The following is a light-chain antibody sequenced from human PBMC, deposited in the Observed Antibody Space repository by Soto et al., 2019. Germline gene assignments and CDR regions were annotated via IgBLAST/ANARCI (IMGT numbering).Light chain of an antibody. V-gene: IGKV3D-15*01. J-gene: IGKJ4*01. Sequence: EIVMTQSPATLSVSPGERATLSCRASQSVNIYLAWYHQKPGQAPRLLIFGASYMATGIPARFSGSGSGTAFILTTISLQSADVSVYFCQQYDDWLRLTFGGGTKVEIK. CDR3: QQYDDWLRLT. CDR1: QSVNIY. CDR2: GAS.